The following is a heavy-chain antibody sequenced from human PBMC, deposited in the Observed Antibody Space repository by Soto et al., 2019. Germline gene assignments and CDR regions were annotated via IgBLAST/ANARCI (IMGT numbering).Heavy chain of an antibody. Sequence: GGSLRLSCAASGFTFSSYSMNWVRQAPGKGLEWVSSISSSSSYIYYADSVKGRFTISRDNAKNSLYLQMNSLRAEDTAVYYCARDPPPTTVTTVNKLGSSETNRRTANWGQGTLVTVSS. J-gene: IGHJ4*02. CDR2: ISSSSSYI. CDR1: GFTFSSYS. CDR3: ARDPPPTTVTTVNKLGSSETNRRTAN. D-gene: IGHD4-17*01. V-gene: IGHV3-21*01.